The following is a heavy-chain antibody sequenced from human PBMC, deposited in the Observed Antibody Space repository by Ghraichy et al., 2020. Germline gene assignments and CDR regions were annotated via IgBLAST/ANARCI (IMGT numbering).Heavy chain of an antibody. V-gene: IGHV4-59*01. CDR1: GGSISSYY. J-gene: IGHJ3*02. Sequence: SETLSLTCTVSGGSISSYYWSWIRQPPGKGLEWIGYIYYSGSTNYNPSLKSRVTISVDTSKNQFSLKLSSVTAADTAVYYCARDSGKRYFDWFQDLTPVIAFDIWGQGTMVTVSS. CDR3: ARDSGKRYFDWFQDLTPVIAFDI. D-gene: IGHD3-9*01. CDR2: IYYSGST.